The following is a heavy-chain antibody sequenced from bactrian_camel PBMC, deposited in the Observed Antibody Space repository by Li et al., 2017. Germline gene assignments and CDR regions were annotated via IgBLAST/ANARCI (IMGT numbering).Heavy chain of an antibody. CDR3: AADLGWCGSRPLQKEFRN. CDR2: ICTAGDNA. Sequence: QVQLVESGGGSVQAGGSLRLSCAASGYAYDSNYMVVTWFRQGPEKEREGVAAICTAGDNAYSADSVKGRFTISHVNANNKLHLQMNSLKPEDTAVYYCAADLGWCGSRPLQKEFRNWGQGTQVTVS. D-gene: IGHD2*01. J-gene: IGHJ4*01. V-gene: IGHV3S28*01. CDR1: GYAYDSNY.